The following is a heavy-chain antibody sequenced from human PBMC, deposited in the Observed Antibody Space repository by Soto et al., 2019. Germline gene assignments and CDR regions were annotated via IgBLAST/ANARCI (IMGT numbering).Heavy chain of an antibody. J-gene: IGHJ5*02. CDR3: ARVLTGSYNWFDP. CDR1: GFSFSSYW. Sequence: EVQLVESGGGLVQPGGSLRLSCAASGFSFSSYWMHWVRQVPGKGLVWVSRINSDGGNTTYADSVKGRFTISRDNAKNTLYLQMNSLRVEDTAVYYCARVLTGSYNWFDPWGQGTLVTVSS. D-gene: IGHD1-26*01. CDR2: INSDGGNT. V-gene: IGHV3-74*01.